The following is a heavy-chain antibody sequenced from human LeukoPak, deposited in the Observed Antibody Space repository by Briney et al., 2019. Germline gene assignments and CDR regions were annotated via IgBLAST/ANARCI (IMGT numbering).Heavy chain of an antibody. CDR1: GGSISSYY. V-gene: IGHV4-59*01. J-gene: IGHJ3*02. Sequence: SETLSLTCTVPGGSISSYYWSWIRQPPGKGLEWIGYIYYSGSTNYNPSLKSRVTISVDTSKNQFSLKLSSVTAADTAVYYCARGVPSSSWYDDAFDIWGQGTMVTVSS. CDR2: IYYSGST. CDR3: ARGVPSSSWYDDAFDI. D-gene: IGHD6-13*01.